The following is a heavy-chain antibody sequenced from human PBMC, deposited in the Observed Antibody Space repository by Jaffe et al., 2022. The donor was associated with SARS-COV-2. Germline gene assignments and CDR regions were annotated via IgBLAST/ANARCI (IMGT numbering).Heavy chain of an antibody. V-gene: IGHV3-15*01. CDR3: TTVKRFCSSASCQDYWFDP. Sequence: EMQVVESGGGLVKPGGSLRLSCAASGFTFSNAWMSWVRQAPGKGLEWVGRIISEADGGSRDYAAPVKGRFTISRDDSKNTLYLQMNSLKTEDTAVYYCTTVKRFCSSASCQDYWFDPWGQGTLVTVSS. CDR2: IISEADGGSR. J-gene: IGHJ5*02. CDR1: GFTFSNAW. D-gene: IGHD2-2*01.